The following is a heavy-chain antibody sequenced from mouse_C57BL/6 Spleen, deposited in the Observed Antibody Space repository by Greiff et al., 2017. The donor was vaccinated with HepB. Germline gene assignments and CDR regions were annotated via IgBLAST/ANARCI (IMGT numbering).Heavy chain of an antibody. D-gene: IGHD5-5*01. CDR2: ISVGGGNT. J-gene: IGHJ2*01. V-gene: IGHV5-9*01. Sequence: EVQGVESGGGLVKPGGSLKLSCAASGFTFSSYTMSWVRQTPEKRLEWVATISVGGGNTYYPDSVKGRFTISRDNAKNTLYLQMSSLRSEDTALYYCARHGVLPHYFDYWGQGTTLTVSS. CDR1: GFTFSSYT. CDR3: ARHGVLPHYFDY.